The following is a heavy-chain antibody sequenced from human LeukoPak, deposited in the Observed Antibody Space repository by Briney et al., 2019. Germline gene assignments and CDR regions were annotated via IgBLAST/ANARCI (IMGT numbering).Heavy chain of an antibody. CDR1: GGAFSSYA. V-gene: IGHV1-69*04. Sequence: SVKVSCKASGGAFSSYAISWVRQAPGQGLEWMGRIIPILGIANYAQKFQGRVTITADKSTSTAYMELSSLRSEDTAVYYCARDGGSGSYGMDVWGQGTTVTVSS. D-gene: IGHD3-10*01. J-gene: IGHJ6*02. CDR3: ARDGGSGSYGMDV. CDR2: IIPILGIA.